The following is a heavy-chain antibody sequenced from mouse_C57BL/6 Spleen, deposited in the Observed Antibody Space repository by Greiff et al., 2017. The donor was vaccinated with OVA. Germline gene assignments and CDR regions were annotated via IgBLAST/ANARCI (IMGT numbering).Heavy chain of an antibody. CDR1: GFTFSDYG. D-gene: IGHD2-3*01. V-gene: IGHV5-17*01. Sequence: EVQLQESGGGLVKPGGSLKLSCAASGFTFSDYGMHWVRQAPEKGLEWVAYISSGSITIYYADTVKGRFTISRDNAKNTLFLQMTSLRSEDTAMYYCARSYDGYYPFAYWGQGTLVTVSA. CDR3: ARSYDGYYPFAY. CDR2: ISSGSITI. J-gene: IGHJ3*01.